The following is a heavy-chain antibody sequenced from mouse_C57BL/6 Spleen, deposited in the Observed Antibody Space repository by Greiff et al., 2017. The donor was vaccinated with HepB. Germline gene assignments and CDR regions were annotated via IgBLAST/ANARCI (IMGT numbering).Heavy chain of an antibody. Sequence: EVQGVESGGGLVQPKGSLKLSCAASGFSFNTYAMNWVRQAPGKGLEWVARIRSKSNNYATYYADSVKDRFTISRDDSESMLYLQMNNLKTEDTARYYCVRQWEYYFDYWGQGTTLTVSS. CDR3: VRQWEYYFDY. CDR1: GFSFNTYA. CDR2: IRSKSNNYAT. D-gene: IGHD4-1*01. J-gene: IGHJ2*01. V-gene: IGHV10-1*01.